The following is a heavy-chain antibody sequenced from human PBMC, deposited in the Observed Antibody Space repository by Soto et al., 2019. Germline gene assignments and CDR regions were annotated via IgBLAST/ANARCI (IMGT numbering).Heavy chain of an antibody. CDR3: ARSSGIVGAQWVIDY. D-gene: IGHD1-26*01. J-gene: IGHJ4*02. CDR1: GGTFSSYA. V-gene: IGHV1-69*01. CDR2: IIPIFGTA. Sequence: QVQLVQSGAEVKKPGSSVKVSCTASGGTFSSYAISWVRQAPGQGLEWMGGIIPIFGTANYAQKFQGRVTITADESTSTDYMELSSLRSEDTAVYYCARSSGIVGAQWVIDYWGQGTLVTVSS.